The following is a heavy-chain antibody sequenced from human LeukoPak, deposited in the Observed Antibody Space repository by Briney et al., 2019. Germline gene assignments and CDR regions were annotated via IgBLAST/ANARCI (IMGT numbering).Heavy chain of an antibody. J-gene: IGHJ5*02. CDR3: VKDAGTA. Sequence: GGSLRLSCAASGFTFSNNWMSWVRQAPGKGLECVANIKKDGSEKYYINSVKGRFTISRDNAKNSLYLQMNSLRADDTALYYCVKDAGTAWGQGTLVTVSS. V-gene: IGHV3-7*01. D-gene: IGHD2-8*02. CDR1: GFTFSNNW. CDR2: IKKDGSEK.